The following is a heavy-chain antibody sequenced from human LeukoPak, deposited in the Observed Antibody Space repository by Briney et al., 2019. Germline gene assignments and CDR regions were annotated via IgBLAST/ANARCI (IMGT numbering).Heavy chain of an antibody. J-gene: IGHJ4*02. CDR1: GFPFSSYG. V-gene: IGHV3-33*01. CDR2: LVYDARS. Sequence: HPGGSLRLSCAASGFPFSSYGMHWIRQDPGKGLEWVARLVYDARSDYANSVKGRFSISRDDSKNTLFLDMSNLRVEDTALYYCARDLSAAFDFWGQGVLVTVSS. CDR3: ARDLSAAFDF. D-gene: IGHD6-25*01.